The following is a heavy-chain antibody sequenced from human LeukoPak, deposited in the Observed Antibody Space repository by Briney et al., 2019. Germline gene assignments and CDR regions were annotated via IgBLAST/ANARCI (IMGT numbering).Heavy chain of an antibody. CDR1: GGSISSGDYY. CDR3: ARHVEGERRWYLVYYFDY. CDR2: IYYSGST. D-gene: IGHD6-13*01. V-gene: IGHV4-30-4*01. J-gene: IGHJ4*02. Sequence: SETLSLTCTVSGGSISSGDYYWSWIRQPPGKGLEWIGYIYYSGSTYYNPSLKSRVTISVGTSKNQFSLKLSSVTAADTAVYYCARHVEGERRWYLVYYFDYWGQGTLVTVSS.